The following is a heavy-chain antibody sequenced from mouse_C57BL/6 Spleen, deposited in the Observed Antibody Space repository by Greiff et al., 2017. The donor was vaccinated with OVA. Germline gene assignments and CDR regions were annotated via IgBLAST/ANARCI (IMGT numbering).Heavy chain of an antibody. CDR1: GYTFTSYW. J-gene: IGHJ2*01. CDR2: INPSNGGT. CDR3: ARSPHDAGGYY. V-gene: IGHV1-53*01. Sequence: QVHVKQPGTELVKPGASVKLSCKASGYTFTSYWMHWVKQRPGQGLEWIGNINPSNGGTNYNEKFKSKATLTVDKSSSTAYMQLSSLTSEDSAVYYCARSPHDAGGYYWGQGTTLTVSS. D-gene: IGHD2-12*01.